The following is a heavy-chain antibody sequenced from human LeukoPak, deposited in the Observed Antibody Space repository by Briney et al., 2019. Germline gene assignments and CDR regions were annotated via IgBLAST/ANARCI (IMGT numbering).Heavy chain of an antibody. D-gene: IGHD6-13*01. J-gene: IGHJ5*02. V-gene: IGHV3-23*01. CDR3: AKAPIAAAGTGPWSGFDP. CDR2: ISGSGGST. Sequence: GGSLRLSCAASGFTFSSYAMSWVRQAPGKGLEWVSAISGSGGSTYYADSVKGRFTISRDNSKNTLYLQMNSLRAKDTAVYYCAKAPIAAAGTGPWSGFDPWGQGTLVTVSS. CDR1: GFTFSSYA.